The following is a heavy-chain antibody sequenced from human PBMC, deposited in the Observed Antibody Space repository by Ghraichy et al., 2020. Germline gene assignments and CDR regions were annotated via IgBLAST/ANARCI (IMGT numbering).Heavy chain of an antibody. J-gene: IGHJ4*02. V-gene: IGHV4-31*03. Sequence: SETLSLTCTVSGGSISSGGYYWSWIRQHPGKGLEWIGYIYYSGSTYYNPSLKSRVTISVDTSKNQFSLKLSSVTAADTAVYYCARGIVVTAIPYFDYWGQGTLVTVSS. CDR2: IYYSGST. CDR1: GGSISSGGYY. CDR3: ARGIVVTAIPYFDY. D-gene: IGHD2-21*02.